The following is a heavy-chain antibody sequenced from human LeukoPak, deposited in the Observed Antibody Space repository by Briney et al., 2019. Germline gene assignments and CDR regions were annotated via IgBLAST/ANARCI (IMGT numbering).Heavy chain of an antibody. CDR1: GFIFSSYS. CDR2: ITGSGGNT. V-gene: IGHV3-23*01. J-gene: IGHJ6*02. CDR3: AKAASSSWPSYYYGMDV. Sequence: GGSLRLSCAASGFIFSSYSMSWVRQAPGTGLEWVPVITGSGGNTYYADSVKGRFTISKDNSKNTVCLQMSSLRVDDTAVYYCAKAASSSWPSYYYGMDVWGQGTTVTVSS. D-gene: IGHD6-13*01.